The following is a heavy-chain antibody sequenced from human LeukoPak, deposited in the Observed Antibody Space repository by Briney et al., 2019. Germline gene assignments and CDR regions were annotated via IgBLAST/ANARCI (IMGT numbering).Heavy chain of an antibody. V-gene: IGHV3-30*18. D-gene: IGHD6-19*01. Sequence: ESGRSLRLSCAASGFTFSSYGMQWVRQAPGKGLEGVSVISYDGSNKYYADCVRGRFTISRDNSKNTLYLQMNSLRAEDTAVYYCAKDLQWLVPSNYYYYGMDVWGKGTTVTVSS. CDR3: AKDLQWLVPSNYYYYGMDV. CDR2: ISYDGSNK. J-gene: IGHJ6*04. CDR1: GFTFSSYG.